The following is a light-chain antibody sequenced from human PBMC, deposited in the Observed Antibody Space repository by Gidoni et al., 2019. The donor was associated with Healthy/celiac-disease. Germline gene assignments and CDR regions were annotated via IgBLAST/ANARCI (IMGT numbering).Light chain of an antibody. J-gene: IGKJ2*01. CDR2: WAS. V-gene: IGKV4-1*01. CDR1: QSVLYSSNNKNY. CDR3: QQYYSTLPYT. Sequence: DIVMTQSPDYLAVSLGERATINCKSSQSVLYSSNNKNYLAWYQQKPGQPPKLLIYWASTRESGVPDRFSGSGSGTDFTLTISSLQAEDVAVYYCQQYYSTLPYTCGQGTKLEIK.